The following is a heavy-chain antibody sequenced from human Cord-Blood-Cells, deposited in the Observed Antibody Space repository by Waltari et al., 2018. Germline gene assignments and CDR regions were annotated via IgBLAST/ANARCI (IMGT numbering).Heavy chain of an antibody. CDR3: VASIAAAGY. CDR2: ISCRGSST. J-gene: IGHJ4*02. Sequence: VQLLASGGGLVLPGGALGSSCASSGLTFGRSALGWVRQAPGKGLEWFAAISCRGSSTYYADTVKGRFTISRDNSKNTLYLQMNSLRAEDTAVYYCVASIAAAGYWGQGALVTVSS. D-gene: IGHD6-13*01. CDR1: GLTFGRSA. V-gene: IGHV3-23*01.